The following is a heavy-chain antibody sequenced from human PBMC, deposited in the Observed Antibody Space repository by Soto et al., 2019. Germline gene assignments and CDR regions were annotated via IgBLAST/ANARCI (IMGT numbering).Heavy chain of an antibody. Sequence: EVQVVESGGGLVKPGGSLRLSCAASGFGFTNSWMNWVRQAPGKGLEWVGRIKSKNDGGTTDYAAPVQGRFTISRDESKTTIYLQRNSLKTEDTAVYYCTSAGQYCTSTTCKAYWGQGTPVTVSS. CDR1: GFGFTNSW. CDR3: TSAGQYCTSTTCKAY. V-gene: IGHV3-15*07. D-gene: IGHD2-2*01. J-gene: IGHJ4*02. CDR2: IKSKNDGGTT.